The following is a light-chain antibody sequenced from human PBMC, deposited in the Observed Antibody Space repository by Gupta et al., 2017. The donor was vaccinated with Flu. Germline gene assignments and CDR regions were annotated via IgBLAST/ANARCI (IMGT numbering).Light chain of an antibody. CDR1: QSVSSNY. J-gene: IGKJ2*01. Sequence: GTLYLSPGERATRSCRASQSVSSNYFAWYQQKPGQAPRLLIYGASNRASGIPDRFSGSGSGTDFTLTIRRLEPEDSAVYYCQHVGSSPYTFGQGTKLEIK. V-gene: IGKV3-20*01. CDR2: GAS. CDR3: QHVGSSPYT.